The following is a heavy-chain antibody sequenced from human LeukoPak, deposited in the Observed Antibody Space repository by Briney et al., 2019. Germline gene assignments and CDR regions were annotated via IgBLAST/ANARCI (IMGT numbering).Heavy chain of an antibody. D-gene: IGHD3-22*01. Sequence: SCKASGYTFTGYYMHWVRQAPGQGLEWVANIKQDGSEKYYVDSVKGRFTISRDNAKNSLYLQMNSLRAEDTAVYYCARDNYYDSLIDYYYYYMDVWGKGTTVTVSS. J-gene: IGHJ6*03. CDR3: ARDNYYDSLIDYYYYYMDV. V-gene: IGHV3-7*01. CDR2: IKQDGSEK. CDR1: GYTFTGYY.